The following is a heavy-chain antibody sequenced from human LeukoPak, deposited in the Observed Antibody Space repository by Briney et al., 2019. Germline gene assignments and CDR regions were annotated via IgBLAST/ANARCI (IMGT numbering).Heavy chain of an antibody. Sequence: SETLSLTCTVSGGSISSYYWSWIRQPPGKGLEWIGYIYYSGSTNYNPSLKSRVTISVDTSRNQFSLKLSSVTAADTAVYYCARVSGRSGWYLDYWGQGTLVTVSS. CDR2: IYYSGST. V-gene: IGHV4-59*08. CDR1: GGSISSYY. D-gene: IGHD6-19*01. CDR3: ARVSGRSGWYLDY. J-gene: IGHJ4*02.